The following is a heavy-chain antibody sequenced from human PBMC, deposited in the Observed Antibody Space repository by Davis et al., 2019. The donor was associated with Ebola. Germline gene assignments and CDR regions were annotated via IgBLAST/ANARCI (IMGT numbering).Heavy chain of an antibody. CDR3: ARDYILGPAYDY. J-gene: IGHJ4*02. CDR1: GFTFSSYG. CDR2: ISYDGSNK. Sequence: GESLKISCAASGFTFSSYGMHWVRQAPGKGLEWVAVISYDGSNKYYADSVKGRFTISRDNSKNTPYLQMNSLRDEDTAVYYCARDYILGPAYDYWGQGTLVTVSS. V-gene: IGHV3-33*05.